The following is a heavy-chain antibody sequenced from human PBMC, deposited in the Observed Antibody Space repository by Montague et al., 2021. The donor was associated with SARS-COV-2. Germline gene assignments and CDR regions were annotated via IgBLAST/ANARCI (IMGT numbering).Heavy chain of an antibody. CDR2: IYSGGNT. CDR1: GFIVSHNY. CDR3: ARDPYGMDV. Sequence: SLRLSCPASGFIVSHNYMSWVRQAPGKGLEWVSIIYSGGNTYYADPVKGRFTISRDNSKNTLYLQMNSLRAEDTALYYCARDPYGMDVWGQGTTVTVSS. J-gene: IGHJ6*02. V-gene: IGHV3-66*01.